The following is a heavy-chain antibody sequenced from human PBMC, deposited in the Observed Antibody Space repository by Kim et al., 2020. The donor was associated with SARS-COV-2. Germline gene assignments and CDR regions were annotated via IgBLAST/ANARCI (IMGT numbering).Heavy chain of an antibody. D-gene: IGHD2-15*01. CDR3: TRSRLQCDIVAVVHGVVHFDL. CDR1: GFILTNDW. J-gene: IGHJ4*02. CDR2: IKGKNDGETR. V-gene: IGHV3-15*05. Sequence: GGSLRLSCGASGFILTNDWVSWGRQTPGKGLEWIGRIKGKNDGETRDYAATVKGRFLMSREERFVSVYLQMNSLKSEDTVVYYCTRSRLQCDIVAVVHGVVHFDLWGRGVLVTVSS.